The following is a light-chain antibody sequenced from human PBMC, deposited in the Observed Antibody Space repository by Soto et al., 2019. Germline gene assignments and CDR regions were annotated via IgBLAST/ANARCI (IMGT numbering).Light chain of an antibody. CDR3: HQSCSTPYT. Sequence: DIQMTQSPSSLSASVGDRVTITCRASQSINSYLNWYQQKPGKAPKLLIYGGTSLESGVPSRFSGSGSGTDFTITISSLQPEDFAKVYCHQSCSTPYTIGHWSKLESK. CDR2: GGT. V-gene: IGKV1-39*01. J-gene: IGKJ2*01. CDR1: QSINSY.